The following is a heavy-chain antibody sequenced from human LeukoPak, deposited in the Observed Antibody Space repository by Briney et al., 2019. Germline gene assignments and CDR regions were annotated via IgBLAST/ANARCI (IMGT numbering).Heavy chain of an antibody. Sequence: TGGSLRLSCAASGFTVSSNYMSWVRQAPGKGLEWVSVIYTGGSTYYADSVKGRLTISRDNSKNTLYLQMNSLRAEDTAVYYCYSMIVVTIRLINDYWGQGTLVTVSS. D-gene: IGHD3-22*01. CDR1: GFTVSSNY. V-gene: IGHV3-66*01. CDR3: YSMIVVTIRLINDY. CDR2: IYTGGST. J-gene: IGHJ4*02.